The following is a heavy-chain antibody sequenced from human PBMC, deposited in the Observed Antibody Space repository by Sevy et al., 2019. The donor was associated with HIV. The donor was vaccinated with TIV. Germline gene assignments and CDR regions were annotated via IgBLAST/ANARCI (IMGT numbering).Heavy chain of an antibody. J-gene: IGHJ3*02. Sequence: GGSLRLSCAASGFTFSSYGMHWVRQAPGKGLEWVAVIWYDGSNKYYADSVKGRFTISRDNSKNTLYLQMNSLRAEDTAVYYCARDPGYCSSTSCYFDAFDIWGQWTMVTVSS. CDR1: GFTFSSYG. D-gene: IGHD2-2*01. V-gene: IGHV3-33*01. CDR3: ARDPGYCSSTSCYFDAFDI. CDR2: IWYDGSNK.